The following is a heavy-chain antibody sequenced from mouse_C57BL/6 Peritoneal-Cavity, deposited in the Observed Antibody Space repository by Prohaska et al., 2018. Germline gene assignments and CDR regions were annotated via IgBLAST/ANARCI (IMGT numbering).Heavy chain of an antibody. J-gene: IGHJ1*03. V-gene: IGHV11-2*01. CDR3: MRYGNYWYFDV. CDR2: INSYGSAI. Sequence: EVQLLETGGGLVQPGGSRGLSCEGSGFTFSGFWMSMVRQTPWKILEWIVDINSYGSAINYAPSIKDRFTIFRDNDKSTLYLQMSNVRSEDTATYFCMRYGNYWYFDVWGTMTTVTVSS. D-gene: IGHD2-1*01. CDR1: GFTFSGFW.